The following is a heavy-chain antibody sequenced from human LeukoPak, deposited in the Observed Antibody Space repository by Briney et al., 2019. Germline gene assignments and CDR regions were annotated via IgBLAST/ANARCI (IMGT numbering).Heavy chain of an antibody. Sequence: GESLKISCKGSGYSFTSYWIGWVRQMPGKGLEWMGIIYPGDSDTRYSPSFQGQVTISADKSISTAYLQWSSLKAEDTAGYYCARDDKKYSSGWYPNYWGQGTLVTVSS. CDR1: GYSFTSYW. CDR2: IYPGDSDT. CDR3: ARDDKKYSSGWYPNY. D-gene: IGHD6-19*01. V-gene: IGHV5-51*01. J-gene: IGHJ4*02.